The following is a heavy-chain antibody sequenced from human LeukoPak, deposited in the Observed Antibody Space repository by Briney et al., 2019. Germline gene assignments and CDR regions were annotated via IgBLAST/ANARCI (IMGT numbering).Heavy chain of an antibody. Sequence: TSVKVSCKASGFTFSNSAFQWVRQARGQRLEWIGWIVVGSDSTKYAQKFQERVSITRDMSTSTAYMELSSLRSEDTAVYYCTAEVYRGYVYSYYYGMDVWGQGTTVTVFS. D-gene: IGHD5-12*01. CDR2: IVVGSDST. V-gene: IGHV1-58*01. J-gene: IGHJ6*02. CDR3: TAEVYRGYVYSYYYGMDV. CDR1: GFTFSNSA.